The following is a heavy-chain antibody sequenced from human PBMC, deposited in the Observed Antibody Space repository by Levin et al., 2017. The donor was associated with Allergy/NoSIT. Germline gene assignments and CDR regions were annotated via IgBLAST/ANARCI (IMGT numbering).Heavy chain of an antibody. CDR1: GYTFTSYA. J-gene: IGHJ4*02. D-gene: IGHD6-6*01. CDR2: INAGNGNT. Sequence: ASVKVSCKASGYTFTSYAMHWVRQAPGQRLEWMGWINAGNGNTKYSQKFQGRVTITRDTSASTAYMELSSLRSEDTAVYYCARRYSSSTVDYFDYWGQGTLVTVSS. CDR3: ARRYSSSTVDYFDY. V-gene: IGHV1-3*01.